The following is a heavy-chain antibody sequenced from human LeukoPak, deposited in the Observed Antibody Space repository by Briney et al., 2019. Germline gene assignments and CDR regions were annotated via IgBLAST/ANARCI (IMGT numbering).Heavy chain of an antibody. D-gene: IGHD6-19*01. Sequence: GGSLRLSCAASGFTFSSYWMSWVRQAPGKGLEWVANIKQDGSEKYYVDSVKGRFTISRDNAKNSLYLQMNNLRAEDTAVYYCAGADRSGWSFGMVVWGEGTTVTVSS. CDR2: IKQDGSEK. CDR1: GFTFSSYW. J-gene: IGHJ6*04. CDR3: AGADRSGWSFGMVV. V-gene: IGHV3-7*04.